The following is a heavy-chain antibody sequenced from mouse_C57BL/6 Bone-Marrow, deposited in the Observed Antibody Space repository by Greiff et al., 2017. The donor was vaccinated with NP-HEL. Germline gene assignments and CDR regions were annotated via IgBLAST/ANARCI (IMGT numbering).Heavy chain of an antibody. J-gene: IGHJ4*01. Sequence: VQLQESGPGLVAPSQSLSITCTVSGFSLTSYGVHWVRQPPGKGLEWLVVIWSDGSTTYNSALKSRLSISKDNSKSQVFLKMNSLQTDDTAMYYCARHVYGSSPYAMDYWGQGTSVTVSS. CDR3: ARHVYGSSPYAMDY. D-gene: IGHD1-1*01. CDR1: GFSLTSYG. V-gene: IGHV2-6-1*01. CDR2: IWSDGST.